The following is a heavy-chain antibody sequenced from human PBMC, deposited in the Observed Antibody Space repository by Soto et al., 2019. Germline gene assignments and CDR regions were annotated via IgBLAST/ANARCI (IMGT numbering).Heavy chain of an antibody. CDR2: IYYSGST. CDR1: GGSISSSSYY. J-gene: IGHJ4*02. D-gene: IGHD3-3*01. V-gene: IGHV4-39*01. CDR3: ASDYDSASFDY. Sequence: SETLSLTCTVSGGSISSSSYYWGWIRQPPGKGLEWIGSIYYSGSTYYNPSLKSRVTISVDTSKNQFSLKLSSVTAADTAVYYCASDYDSASFDYWGQGTLVTVS.